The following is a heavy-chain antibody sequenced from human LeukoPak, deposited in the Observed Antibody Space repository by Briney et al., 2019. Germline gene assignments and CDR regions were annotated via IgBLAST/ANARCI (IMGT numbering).Heavy chain of an antibody. J-gene: IGHJ6*04. CDR2: IHYDGSNK. D-gene: IGHD4/OR15-4a*01. CDR3: AKRDYLDV. CDR1: GFIFSMFG. Sequence: GGSLRLACDASGFIFSMFGMHWVRQAPGKGLEWVAFIHYDGSNKYYGDSVKGRFTISRDNSKNTLYLEMKSLRAEDTAVYYCAKRDYLDVWGKGTTVTVSS. V-gene: IGHV3-30*02.